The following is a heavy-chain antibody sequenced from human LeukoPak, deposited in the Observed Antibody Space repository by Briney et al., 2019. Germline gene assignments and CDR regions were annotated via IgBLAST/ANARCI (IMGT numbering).Heavy chain of an antibody. CDR1: GYTFTGYY. Sequence: ASVKVSCKASGYTFTGYYMHWVRQAPGQGLEWMGWINPNSGGTNYAQKFQGRVTMTRDTSISTAYMELSRLRSDDTAVYHCARDLSGSNPPLFDYWGQGTLVTVSS. J-gene: IGHJ4*02. D-gene: IGHD3-9*01. CDR3: ARDLSGSNPPLFDY. CDR2: INPNSGGT. V-gene: IGHV1-2*02.